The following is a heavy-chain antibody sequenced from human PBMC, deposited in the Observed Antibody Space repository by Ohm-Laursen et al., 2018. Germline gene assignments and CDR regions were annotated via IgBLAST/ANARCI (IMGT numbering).Heavy chain of an antibody. CDR1: GGSISSSSYY. J-gene: IGHJ4*02. CDR2: MYYSGNT. V-gene: IGHV4-39*01. D-gene: IGHD6-13*01. CDR3: ATSNNWYYFDY. Sequence: GTLSLTCIVSGGSISSSSYYWGWIRQPPGKGLEWIGCMYYSGNTYYNPSLKSRVTIAVDTSKNQFSLKLSSVTAADTSVYYCATSNNWYYFDYWGQGTLVTVSS.